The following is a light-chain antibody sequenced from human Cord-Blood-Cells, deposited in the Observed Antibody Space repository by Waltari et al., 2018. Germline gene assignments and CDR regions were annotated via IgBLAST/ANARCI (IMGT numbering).Light chain of an antibody. V-gene: IGLV1-47*01. CDR2: RNN. CDR1: SPNLRSHY. CDR3: AAWDDSLSGSYV. Sequence: QSVLTQPPSASGTPGQRVTITRSGRSPNLRSHYVSWYQQLPGTAPKLLFSRNNQRPSGVPDRFSGSKSGTSASLAISGLRSEDEADYYCAAWDDSLSGSYVFGTGTKVTVL. J-gene: IGLJ1*01.